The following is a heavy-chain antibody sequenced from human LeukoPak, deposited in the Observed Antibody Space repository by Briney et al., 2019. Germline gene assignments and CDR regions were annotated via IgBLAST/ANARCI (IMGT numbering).Heavy chain of an antibody. D-gene: IGHD1-7*01. V-gene: IGHV4-34*01. CDR1: GGAFSGNY. Sequence: SETLSLTCAVYGGAFSGNYWSWIRQPPGKGLEWIGEINHSGSTNYNPSLKSRVTISVDTSKNQFSLKLSSVTAADTAVYHCARDNWNYGSSMDVWGQGTTVTVSS. CDR3: ARDNWNYGSSMDV. CDR2: INHSGST. J-gene: IGHJ6*02.